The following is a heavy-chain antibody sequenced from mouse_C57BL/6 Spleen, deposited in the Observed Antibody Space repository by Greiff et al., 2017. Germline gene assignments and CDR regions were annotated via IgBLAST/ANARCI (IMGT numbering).Heavy chain of an antibody. CDR1: GFTFTDYY. V-gene: IGHV7-3*01. J-gene: IGHJ4*01. CDR2: IRNKANGYTT. Sequence: EVKLVESGGGLVQPGGSLSLSCAASGFTFTDYYMSWVRQPPGKALEWLGFIRNKANGYTTEYSASVKGRFTISRDNSQSILYLQMNALRAEDSATYYCARSGSSYPMDYWGQGTSVTVSS. CDR3: ARSGSSYPMDY. D-gene: IGHD1-1*01.